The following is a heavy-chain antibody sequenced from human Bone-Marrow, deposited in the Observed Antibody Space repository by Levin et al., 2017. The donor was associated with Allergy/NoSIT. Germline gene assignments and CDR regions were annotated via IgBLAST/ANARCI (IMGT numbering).Heavy chain of an antibody. Sequence: GGSLRLSCAASGFTFSSYDMHWVRQATGKGLEWVSAIGTAGDTYYPGSVKGRFTISRENAKNSLYLQMNSLRAGDTAVYYCARGAALGYCSSTSCYTRHGRTAMVTAFDYWGQGTLVTVSS. CDR1: GFTFSSYD. J-gene: IGHJ4*02. CDR2: IGTAGDT. V-gene: IGHV3-13*01. D-gene: IGHD2-2*02. CDR3: ARGAALGYCSSTSCYTRHGRTAMVTAFDY.